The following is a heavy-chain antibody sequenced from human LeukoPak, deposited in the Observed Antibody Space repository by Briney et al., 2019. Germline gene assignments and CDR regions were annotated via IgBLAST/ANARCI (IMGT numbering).Heavy chain of an antibody. D-gene: IGHD5-12*01. CDR3: ARDLGTGYGNDY. CDR1: GFTFSSYA. V-gene: IGHV3-30-3*01. J-gene: IGHJ4*02. CDR2: ISYDGSNK. Sequence: GRSLRLSCAASGFTFSSYAMHWVRQAPGKGLEWVAVISYDGSNKYYADSVKGRFTISRDNSKNTLYLQMNSLRAEDTAVYYCARDLGTGYGNDYWGQGTLVTVSS.